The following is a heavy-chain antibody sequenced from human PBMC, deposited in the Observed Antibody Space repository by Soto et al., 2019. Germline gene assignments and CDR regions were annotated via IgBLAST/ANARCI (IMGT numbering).Heavy chain of an antibody. D-gene: IGHD1-26*01. CDR3: ARGAGGTDFDY. Sequence: EVQVLESGGGLVQPGGSLRLSCAASGFTFSSYAMSWVRQAPGKGLEWVSSISFSGGSTYYADSVKGRFPMSRDNSKNGVYLQMHSLRAEDTALYYCARGAGGTDFDYWGQGTLVTVSS. J-gene: IGHJ4*02. V-gene: IGHV3-23*01. CDR2: ISFSGGST. CDR1: GFTFSSYA.